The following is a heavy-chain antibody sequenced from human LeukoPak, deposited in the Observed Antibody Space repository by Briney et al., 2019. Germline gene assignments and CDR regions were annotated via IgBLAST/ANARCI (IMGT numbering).Heavy chain of an antibody. CDR2: ISGSGGGT. V-gene: IGHV3-23*01. CDR3: AKSVAVAGTSFPYDY. Sequence: GGSLRLSCAASGFTFSTYAMSWVRQAAGKGLEWVSLISGSGGGTYYADSVKGRFTISRDNSKNTLYLQMNSLRAEDTAVYYCAKSVAVAGTSFPYDYWGQGTLVTVSS. J-gene: IGHJ4*02. D-gene: IGHD6-19*01. CDR1: GFTFSTYA.